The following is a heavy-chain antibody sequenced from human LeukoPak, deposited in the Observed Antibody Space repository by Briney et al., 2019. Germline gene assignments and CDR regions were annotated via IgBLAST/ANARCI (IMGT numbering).Heavy chain of an antibody. CDR1: GFTVSSNY. CDR3: ARGARFGELESYYFDY. V-gene: IGHV3-66*01. CDR2: IYSGGST. D-gene: IGHD3-10*01. J-gene: IGHJ4*02. Sequence: AGGSLRLSCAASGFTVSSNYMSWVRQAPGKGLEWVSVIYSGGSTYYADSVKGRFTISRDNSKNTLYLQMNSLRAEDTAVYYCARGARFGELESYYFDYWGQGTLVTVSS.